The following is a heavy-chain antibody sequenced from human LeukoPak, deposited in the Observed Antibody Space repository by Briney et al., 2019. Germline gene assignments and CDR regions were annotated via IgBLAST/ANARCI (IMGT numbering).Heavy chain of an antibody. CDR1: GFTFSSYR. CDR3: AKGGFADAFDI. CDR2: IRYDGSNK. J-gene: IGHJ3*02. D-gene: IGHD3-10*01. Sequence: GGPLRLSCAASGFTFSSYRMHWLRQAREKGGEWVAFIRYDGSNKYYADSVKGRFTISRDNSKYTLCLQMNSLRAEDTAVYYCAKGGFADAFDIWGQGTMVTVSS. V-gene: IGHV3-30*02.